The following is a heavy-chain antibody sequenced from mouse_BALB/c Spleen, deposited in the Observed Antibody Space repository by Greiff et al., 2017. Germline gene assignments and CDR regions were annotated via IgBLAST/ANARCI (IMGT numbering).Heavy chain of an antibody. CDR2: IYPGSGST. D-gene: IGHD4-1*01. CDR3: TRGTGNCFDY. J-gene: IGHJ2*01. Sequence: LQQPGSELVRPGASVKLSCKASGYTFTSYWMHWVKQRHGQGLEWIGNIYPGSGSTNYDEKFKSKGTLTVDTSSSTAYMHLSSLTSEDSAVYYCTRGTGNCFDYWGQGTTLTVSA. CDR1: GYTFTSYW. V-gene: IGHV1S22*01.